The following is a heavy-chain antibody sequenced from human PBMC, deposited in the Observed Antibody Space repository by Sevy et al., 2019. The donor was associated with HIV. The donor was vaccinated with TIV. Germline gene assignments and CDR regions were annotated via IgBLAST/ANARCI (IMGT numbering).Heavy chain of an antibody. CDR2: IIPIFGTA. V-gene: IGHV1-69*13. CDR3: ARGSGSKTWFDP. J-gene: IGHJ5*01. CDR1: GGTFSSYA. D-gene: IGHD5-12*01. Sequence: ASVKVSCKTSGGTFSSYAISWVRQAPGQGLEWMGGIIPIFGTANYAQKFQGRVTITADESTSTAYMDLSSLRSEDTAVYYYARGSGSKTWFDPWGQGTLVTVSS.